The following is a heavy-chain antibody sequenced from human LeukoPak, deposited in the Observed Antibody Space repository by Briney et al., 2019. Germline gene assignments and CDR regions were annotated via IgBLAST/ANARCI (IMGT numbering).Heavy chain of an antibody. V-gene: IGHV1-69*05. CDR2: IIPIFGTA. CDR1: GGTFSSYA. CDR3: ASGPYRSSWYNWFDP. J-gene: IGHJ5*02. Sequence: GASVKVSCKASGGTFSSYAISWVRQAHGQGLEWMGGIIPIFGTANYAQKFQGRVTITTDESTSTAYMELSSLRSEDTAVYYCASGPYRSSWYNWFDPWGQGTLVTVSS. D-gene: IGHD6-13*01.